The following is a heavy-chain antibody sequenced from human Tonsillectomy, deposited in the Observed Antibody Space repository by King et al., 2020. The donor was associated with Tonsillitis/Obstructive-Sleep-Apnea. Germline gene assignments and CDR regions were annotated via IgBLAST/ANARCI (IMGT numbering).Heavy chain of an antibody. J-gene: IGHJ4*02. CDR1: GYTFTRNG. Sequence: QLVQSGAEVKKPGASVKVSCKASGYTFTRNGISWVRQAPGQGLEWMGWISVYNGNTNYAQKLQGRVTMTTDTSTSTAYMELRSLRSDDTAVYYCARVRYFDSSGYYSMYFDYWGQGTLVTVSS. CDR3: ARVRYFDSSGYYSMYFDY. D-gene: IGHD3-22*01. V-gene: IGHV1-18*01. CDR2: ISVYNGNT.